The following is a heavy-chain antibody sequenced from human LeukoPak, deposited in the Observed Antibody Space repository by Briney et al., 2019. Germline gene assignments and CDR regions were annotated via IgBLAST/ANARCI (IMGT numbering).Heavy chain of an antibody. V-gene: IGHV3-7*01. J-gene: IGHJ4*02. D-gene: IGHD6-19*01. CDR1: GFTFTNYW. CDR3: AGGGAVGDY. Sequence: GGSLRLSCAASGFTFTNYWMMWVRQAPGKGLEWVANIKQDGREKNYVDSVKGRFTISRDNAKNSLYLQMNGLRAEDTAVYYCAGGGAVGDYWGQGSLVAVS. CDR2: IKQDGREK.